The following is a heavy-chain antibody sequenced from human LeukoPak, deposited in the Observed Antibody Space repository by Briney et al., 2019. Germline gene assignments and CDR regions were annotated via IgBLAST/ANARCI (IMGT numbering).Heavy chain of an antibody. CDR3: ARRQGDIVVVPAAWQGWFSP. CDR2: IYPGDSDT. Sequence: GESLKISCKGSGYSFSNYWIGWVRQMPGKGLEWMGIIYPGDSDTRYSPSFQGQVTISADKSISTAYLQWTSLNASDTAMYSWARRQGDIVVVPAAWQGWFSPWGQGTLVTVSS. J-gene: IGHJ5*02. CDR1: GYSFSNYW. D-gene: IGHD2-2*01. V-gene: IGHV5-51*01.